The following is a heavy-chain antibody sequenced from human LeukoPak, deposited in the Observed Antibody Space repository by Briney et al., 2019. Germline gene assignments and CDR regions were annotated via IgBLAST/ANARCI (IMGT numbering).Heavy chain of an antibody. Sequence: GGSLRLSCAASGFAFSDYYMSWIRQAPGKGLEWVSYISSSGSTIYYADSVKGRFTISRDNAKNSLYLQMNSLRAEDTAVYYCARDCSSTSCYIDYWGQGTLVTVSS. CDR3: ARDCSSTSCYIDY. CDR1: GFAFSDYY. CDR2: ISSSGSTI. D-gene: IGHD2-2*02. J-gene: IGHJ4*02. V-gene: IGHV3-11*01.